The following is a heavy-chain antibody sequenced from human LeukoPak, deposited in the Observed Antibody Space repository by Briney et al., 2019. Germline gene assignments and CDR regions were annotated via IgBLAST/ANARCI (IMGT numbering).Heavy chain of an antibody. CDR2: IYYSGST. Sequence: SQTLSLTCTVSGGSLSSGDYYWSWIRQPPGKGLGWIGYIYYSGSTYYNPSLKSRVTISVDTSKNQFSLKLSSVTAADTAVYYRARVVPAAMIFGYWGQGTLVTVSS. D-gene: IGHD2-2*01. V-gene: IGHV4-30-4*08. J-gene: IGHJ4*02. CDR1: GGSLSSGDYY. CDR3: ARVVPAAMIFGY.